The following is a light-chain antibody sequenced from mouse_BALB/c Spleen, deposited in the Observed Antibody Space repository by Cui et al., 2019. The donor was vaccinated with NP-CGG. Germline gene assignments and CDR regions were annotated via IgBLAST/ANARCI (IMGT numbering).Light chain of an antibody. CDR2: GTN. CDR1: TGAVTTSNY. V-gene: IGLV1*01. Sequence: QTVLTQETALTTSPGETVTLTCRSSTGAVTTSNYANWVQEKPDYLFTGLIGGTNNRAPGVPARFSGSLIGDKAALTITGAQTEDEAIYFCVLWYSNHWVFGGGTKLTVL. CDR3: VLWYSNHWV. J-gene: IGLJ1*01.